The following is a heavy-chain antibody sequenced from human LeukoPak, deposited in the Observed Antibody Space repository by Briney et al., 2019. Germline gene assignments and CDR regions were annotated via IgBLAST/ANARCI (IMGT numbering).Heavy chain of an antibody. CDR1: GGSISGSAYY. CDR3: ASNAGGRGWYYYYYMDV. J-gene: IGHJ6*03. D-gene: IGHD3-16*01. Sequence: SETLSLTCSVSGGSISGSAYYWGWIRQPPGPGLEWLGSIYYSGNTYYNPSLKSPVTISIDTSKNQFSLKLSSVTAADTAVYYCASNAGGRGWYYYYYMDVWGKGTTVTVSS. CDR2: IYYSGNT. V-gene: IGHV4-39*07.